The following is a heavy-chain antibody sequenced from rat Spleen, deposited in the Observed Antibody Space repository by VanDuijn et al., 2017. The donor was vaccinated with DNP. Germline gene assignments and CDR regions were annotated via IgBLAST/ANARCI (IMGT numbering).Heavy chain of an antibody. CDR2: VTNAGST. Sequence: EVLLQESGPGLVKPSQSLSLTCSVSGFSITNNFKWSWIRKFPGNKLEWMGYVTNAGSTHYNPSLRSRISITTDTSKNQFFLQVNSVDTEDTATYYCAIQLVVFDYWGQGVMVTVSS. CDR3: AIQLVVFDY. V-gene: IGHV3-3*01. CDR1: GFSITNNFK. J-gene: IGHJ2*01. D-gene: IGHD5-1*01.